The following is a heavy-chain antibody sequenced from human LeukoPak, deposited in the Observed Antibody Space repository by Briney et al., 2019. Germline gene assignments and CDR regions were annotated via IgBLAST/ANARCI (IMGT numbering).Heavy chain of an antibody. Sequence: SETLSLTCTVSGGSISSGSYHWSWIRQPAGKGLEWIGRIYTSGSTNYNPSLKSRVTISVDTSKNQFSLKLSSVTAADTAVYYCAGSSFIFDYWGQGTLVTVSS. CDR2: IYTSGST. CDR1: GGSISSGSYH. D-gene: IGHD6-6*01. J-gene: IGHJ4*02. CDR3: AGSSFIFDY. V-gene: IGHV4-61*02.